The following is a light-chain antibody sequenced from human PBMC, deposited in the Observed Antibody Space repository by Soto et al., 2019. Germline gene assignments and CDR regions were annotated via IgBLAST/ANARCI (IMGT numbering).Light chain of an antibody. CDR1: SSDVGGYNY. Sequence: VLTQPASVSGSPGQSITISCTGTSSDVGGYNYVSWYQHHPGKAPKLMIYDVSNRPSGVSNRFSGSKSGNTASLTISGLQGEDEADYYCSSHTSSSTHVVFGGGTKVTVL. V-gene: IGLV2-14*03. J-gene: IGLJ2*01. CDR2: DVS. CDR3: SSHTSSSTHVV.